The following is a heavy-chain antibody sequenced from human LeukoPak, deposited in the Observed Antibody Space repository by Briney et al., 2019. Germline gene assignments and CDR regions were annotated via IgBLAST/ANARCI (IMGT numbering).Heavy chain of an antibody. V-gene: IGHV3-23*01. CDR1: GFIFSNYA. CDR2: ISSSGGST. D-gene: IGHD6-19*01. CDR3: AKGIQGAVAGHFDY. J-gene: IGHJ4*02. Sequence: GGSLRLSCAASGFIFSNYAMNWVRQAPGEGLEWVSLISSSGGSTYFADSVKGRFTISRDNSRNTLYLQMNSLRAEDTAVYYCAKGIQGAVAGHFDYWGQGTLVTVSS.